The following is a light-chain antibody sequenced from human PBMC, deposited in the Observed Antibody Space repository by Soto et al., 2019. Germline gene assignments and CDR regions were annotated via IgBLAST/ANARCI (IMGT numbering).Light chain of an antibody. CDR2: DVT. J-gene: IGLJ1*01. V-gene: IGLV2-14*01. Sequence: QSALTQPASVSGSPGQSITISCTGTSSDLGDYNYVSWYQLHPGEAPKLMIYDVTNRPSGVSNRSSGSKSGNTASLTISGLQAEDETDYYCSSYTSTNTLVFGTGTKLTVL. CDR1: SSDLGDYNY. CDR3: SSYTSTNTLV.